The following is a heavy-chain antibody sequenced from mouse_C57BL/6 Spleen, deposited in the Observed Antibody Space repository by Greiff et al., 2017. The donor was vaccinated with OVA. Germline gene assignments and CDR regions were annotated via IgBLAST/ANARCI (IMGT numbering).Heavy chain of an antibody. CDR3: ARHEEGSYGYYEAWFAY. V-gene: IGHV1-62-2*01. D-gene: IGHD2-3*01. CDR1: GYTFTEYT. CDR2: FYPGSGSI. J-gene: IGHJ3*01. Sequence: QVQLQQSGAELVKPGASVKLSCKASGYTFTEYTIHWVKQRSGQGLEWIGWFYPGSGSIKYNEKFKDKATLTADKSSSTVYMELSRLTSEDSAVYFCARHEEGSYGYYEAWFAYWGQGTLVTVSA.